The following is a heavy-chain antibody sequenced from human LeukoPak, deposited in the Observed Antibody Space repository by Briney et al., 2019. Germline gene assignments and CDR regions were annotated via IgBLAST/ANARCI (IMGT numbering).Heavy chain of an antibody. CDR3: AREGSSGQLL. D-gene: IGHD3-22*01. J-gene: IGHJ3*01. Sequence: ASVKVSCKAAAYTFANYYLHWVRQAPGQGLEWMGIINPSGGSTSYAQKFQGRVTMTRDTSTSTVYMELSSLRSEDTAVYYCAREGSSGQLLWGQGSMVTVSS. CDR2: INPSGGST. CDR1: AYTFANYY. V-gene: IGHV1-46*01.